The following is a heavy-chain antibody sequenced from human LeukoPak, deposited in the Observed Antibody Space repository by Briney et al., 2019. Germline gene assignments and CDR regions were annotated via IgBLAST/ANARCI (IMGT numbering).Heavy chain of an antibody. CDR3: AGGWGWYFNL. V-gene: IGHV3-7*04. J-gene: IGHJ2*01. CDR1: GFTFSGYW. Sequence: GRSLRLSCAASGFTFSGYWMSWVRQAPGKGLEWVANIKQDGSEKYYVDSVKGRFAISRDNAKNSLYLQMNSLRAEDTAVYYCAGGWGWYFNLWGRGTLVTVSS. CDR2: IKQDGSEK. D-gene: IGHD7-27*01.